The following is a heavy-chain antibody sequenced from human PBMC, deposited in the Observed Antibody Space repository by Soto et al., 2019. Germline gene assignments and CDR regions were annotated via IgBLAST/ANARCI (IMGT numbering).Heavy chain of an antibody. Sequence: QVQLQESGPGLVKPSGTLSLTCAVSGGSISSSNCWSWVRQPPGKGLEWIGEIYHSGSTNYNPSLKSRVTLSVDKSKNQFSLKLSSVTAADTAVYYCARAASRLPPDYWGQGTLVTVSS. CDR2: IYHSGST. V-gene: IGHV4-4*02. CDR3: ARAASRLPPDY. J-gene: IGHJ4*02. D-gene: IGHD5-18*01. CDR1: GGSISSSNC.